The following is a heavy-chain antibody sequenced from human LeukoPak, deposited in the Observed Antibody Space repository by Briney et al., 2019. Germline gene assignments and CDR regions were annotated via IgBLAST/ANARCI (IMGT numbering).Heavy chain of an antibody. V-gene: IGHV1-69*13. D-gene: IGHD2-2*01. J-gene: IGHJ5*02. Sequence: SVKVSCKASGGTFSSYAFSWVRQAPGQGLEWMGGIIPIFGTANYAQKFQGRVTITADESTSTAYMELSSLRSEDTAVYYCARGGIVVVPAATYNWFDPWGQGTLVTVSS. CDR3: ARGGIVVVPAATYNWFDP. CDR2: IIPIFGTA. CDR1: GGTFSSYA.